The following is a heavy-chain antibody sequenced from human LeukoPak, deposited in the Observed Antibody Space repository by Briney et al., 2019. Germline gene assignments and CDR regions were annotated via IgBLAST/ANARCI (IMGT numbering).Heavy chain of an antibody. CDR3: ARDQRCSRYDGGCDQWYFDL. D-gene: IGHD5-12*01. CDR2: IYHSGFT. V-gene: IGHV4-59*01. J-gene: IGHJ2*01. CDR1: GGSISGYY. Sequence: PSETLSLTCIVSGGSISGYYWSWLRQPPGKGLEWRGYIYHSGFTDYNPSLRSRITMSVDTSRNQASLKLTSATAADTAIYYCARDQRCSRYDGGCDQWYFDLWGRGAQVTVSS.